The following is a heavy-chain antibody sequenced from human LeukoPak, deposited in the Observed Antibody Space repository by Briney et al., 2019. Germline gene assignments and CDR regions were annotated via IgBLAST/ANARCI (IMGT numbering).Heavy chain of an antibody. CDR2: IWYDGSNK. D-gene: IGHD5-24*01. J-gene: IGHJ4*02. CDR3: ARDEEDGYNPLLDY. V-gene: IGHV3-33*01. Sequence: GGSLRLSCAASGFTFSSYGMHWVRQAPGKGLEWVAVIWYDGSNKCYADSVKGRFTISRDNSKNTLYLQMNSLRAEDTAVYYCARDEEDGYNPLLDYWGQGTLVTVSS. CDR1: GFTFSSYG.